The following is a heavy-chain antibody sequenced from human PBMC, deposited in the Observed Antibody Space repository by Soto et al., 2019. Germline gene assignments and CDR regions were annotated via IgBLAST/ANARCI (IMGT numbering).Heavy chain of an antibody. J-gene: IGHJ6*02. CDR2: ISYDGSNK. D-gene: IGHD1-7*01. Sequence: PGGSLRLSCAASGFTFSSYGMHWVRQAPGKGLEWVAVISYDGSNKYYADSVKGRFTISRDNSKNTLYLQMNSLRAEDTAVYYCAKDIFSAVELHSISYFGMGVWGQVTTVSVSS. CDR1: GFTFSSYG. CDR3: AKDIFSAVELHSISYFGMGV. V-gene: IGHV3-30*18.